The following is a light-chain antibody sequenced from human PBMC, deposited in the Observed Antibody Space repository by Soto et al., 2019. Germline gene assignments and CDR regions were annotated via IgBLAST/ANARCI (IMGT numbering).Light chain of an antibody. V-gene: IGKV3D-15*01. CDR3: QQSFSTPWT. CDR1: QSISTK. J-gene: IGKJ1*01. Sequence: VVMTQSPATLSVSPGERATLSCRASQSISTKLAWYQQKPGQAPRLLIYGASSRATGIPDRFSGSGSGTDFTLTISSLQPEDFATYYCQQSFSTPWTFGQGTKVDIK. CDR2: GAS.